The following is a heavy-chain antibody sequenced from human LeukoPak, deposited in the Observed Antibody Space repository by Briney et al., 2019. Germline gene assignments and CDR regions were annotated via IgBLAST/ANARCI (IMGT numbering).Heavy chain of an antibody. D-gene: IGHD3-22*01. CDR3: ARGGAMYYYDSSGYSDY. V-gene: IGHV1-18*01. Sequence: ASVKVSCKASVYTFTSCGISWVRQAPGQGLEWMGWISAYNGNTNYAQKPQGRVTMTTDTSTSTAYMELRSLRSDDTAVYNCARGGAMYYYDSSGYSDYWGQGTLVTVSS. CDR1: VYTFTSCG. J-gene: IGHJ4*02. CDR2: ISAYNGNT.